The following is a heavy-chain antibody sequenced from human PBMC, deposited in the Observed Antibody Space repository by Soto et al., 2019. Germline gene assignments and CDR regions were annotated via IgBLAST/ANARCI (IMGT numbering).Heavy chain of an antibody. CDR3: ARAQGIQGSGVCSMYYYGMDV. V-gene: IGHV1-18*01. CDR2: INPDNGNT. J-gene: IGHJ6*02. D-gene: IGHD3-10*02. CDR1: GYTFTRSG. Sequence: QVQLVQSGAEVKKPGASVKVSCKASGYTFTRSGISWVRQAPGQGLEWLGWINPDNGNTNYAQHLQGRVSLTTDTATSTAYRGMRSRRSDETAVSSCARAQGIQGSGVCSMYYYGMDVWGQGTTVTVSS.